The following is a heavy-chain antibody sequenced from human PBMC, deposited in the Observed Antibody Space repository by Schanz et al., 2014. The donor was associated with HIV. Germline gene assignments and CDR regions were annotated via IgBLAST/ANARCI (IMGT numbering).Heavy chain of an antibody. CDR3: ARGEDWPGGASDH. D-gene: IGHD1-26*01. V-gene: IGHV1-18*01. CDR1: GYGFTGFG. CDR2: ISPSNGDT. J-gene: IGHJ5*02. Sequence: QVQEVQSGRETKKPGDSVKVSCRTSGYGFTGFGISWVRQAPGQGLAWMGWISPSNGDTKYTHWLQGRVTMTTDTSTNPAYMELRSLKSDDTAVYYCARGEDWPGGASDHWGQGTLVIVS.